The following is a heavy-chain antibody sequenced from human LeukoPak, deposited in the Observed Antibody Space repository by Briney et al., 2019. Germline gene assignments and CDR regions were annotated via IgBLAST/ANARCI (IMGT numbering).Heavy chain of an antibody. CDR3: ARTVTGTLYFDY. J-gene: IGHJ4*02. Sequence: PSETLSLTCTVSSGSISSDGYYWTWIRQHPGEGLEWIGYIYYSGSTYYDPSLESRLTISVDTSKNQFSLKLSSVTAADTAVYYCARTVTGTLYFDYWGQGTLVTVSS. V-gene: IGHV4-31*03. CDR2: IYYSGST. CDR1: SGSISSDGYY. D-gene: IGHD6-19*01.